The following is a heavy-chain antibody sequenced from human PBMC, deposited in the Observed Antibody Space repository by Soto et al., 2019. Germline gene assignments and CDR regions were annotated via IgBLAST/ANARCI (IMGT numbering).Heavy chain of an antibody. J-gene: IGHJ5*02. Sequence: QVQLQESGPGLVKPSQTLSLTCTVSGGSISSGGYYWSWIRQHPGKGLEWIGYIYYSGSTYYKPSLKSRVTISVDTSKNQFSLKLSSVTAADTAVYYCARGHRITIFGVVADNWFDPWGQGTLVTVSS. CDR3: ARGHRITIFGVVADNWFDP. CDR1: GGSISSGGYY. V-gene: IGHV4-31*03. CDR2: IYYSGST. D-gene: IGHD3-3*01.